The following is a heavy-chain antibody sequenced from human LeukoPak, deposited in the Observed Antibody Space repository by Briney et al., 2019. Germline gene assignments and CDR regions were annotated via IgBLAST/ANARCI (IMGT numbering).Heavy chain of an antibody. CDR2: IYTSGST. CDR1: GGSISSGSYY. D-gene: IGHD2-15*01. Sequence: SETLSLTCTVSGGSISSGSYYWSWIRQPAGKGLEWIGRIYTSGSTNYNPSLKRRVTISVDTSKNQFSLKLSSVTAADTAVYYCAREIIGYCSGGSCYSATNFDYWGQGTLVTVSS. J-gene: IGHJ4*02. V-gene: IGHV4-61*02. CDR3: AREIIGYCSGGSCYSATNFDY.